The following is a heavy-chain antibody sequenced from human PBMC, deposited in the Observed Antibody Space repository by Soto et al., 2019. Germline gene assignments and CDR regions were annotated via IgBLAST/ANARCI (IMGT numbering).Heavy chain of an antibody. Sequence: PSETLSLTCAVYGGSFSGYYWTWIRQPPGTGLEWIGEINHSGSTNYNPSLKSRVTISVDTSKNQFSLKLTSVTAADTAVYYCGSDKLPCLFDYWGQGNMVTVSS. V-gene: IGHV4-34*01. CDR2: INHSGST. J-gene: IGHJ4*02. CDR1: GGSFSGYY. CDR3: GSDKLPCLFDY.